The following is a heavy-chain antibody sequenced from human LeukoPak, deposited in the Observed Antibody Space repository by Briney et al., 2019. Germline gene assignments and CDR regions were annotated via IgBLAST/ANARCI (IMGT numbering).Heavy chain of an antibody. CDR1: GYSFTNYW. CDR2: IYPGDSDT. CDR3: ARRVDSNSSGSDY. D-gene: IGHD6-6*01. J-gene: IGHJ4*02. Sequence: GESLKISCKGSGYSFTNYWIAWVRQTPGKGLEWMGIIYPGDSDTRYSPSFQGQVTISVDESINTAYLQWSSLKAADTAMYYCARRVDSNSSGSDYRGQGTLVTVSS. V-gene: IGHV5-51*01.